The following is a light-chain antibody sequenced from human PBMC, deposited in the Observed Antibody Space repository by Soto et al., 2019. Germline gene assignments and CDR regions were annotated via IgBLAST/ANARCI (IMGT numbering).Light chain of an antibody. V-gene: IGLV2-11*01. CDR3: CSYTSSSTLV. CDR2: DVA. Sequence: QSALTQPRSVSGSPGQSVTISCTGTSSDVGGYDFVSWYQQHPGKAPKLMIYDVARWPSGVPDRFSGSKSGNTASLTISGLQAEDEADYFCCSYTSSSTLVFGGGTKVTVL. CDR1: SSDVGGYDF. J-gene: IGLJ2*01.